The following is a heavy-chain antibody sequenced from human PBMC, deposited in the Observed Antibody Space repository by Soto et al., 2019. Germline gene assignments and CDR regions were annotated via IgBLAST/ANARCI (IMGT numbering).Heavy chain of an antibody. CDR3: AREDIVVVDDWGYYFDY. CDR1: GFTFSSYG. Sequence: AGGSLRLSCAASGFTFSSYGMHWVRQAPGKGLEWVAVIWYDGSNKYYADSVKGRFTISRDNSKNTLYLQMNSLRAEDTAVYYCAREDIVVVDDWGYYFDYWGQGTLVTVSS. J-gene: IGHJ4*02. D-gene: IGHD2-15*01. CDR2: IWYDGSNK. V-gene: IGHV3-33*01.